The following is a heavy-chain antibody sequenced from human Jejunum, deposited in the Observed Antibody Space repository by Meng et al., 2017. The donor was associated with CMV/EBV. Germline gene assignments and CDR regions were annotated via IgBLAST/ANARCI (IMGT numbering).Heavy chain of an antibody. V-gene: IGHV1-18*01. CDR2: ISAYNGNT. J-gene: IGHJ4*02. D-gene: IGHD2-2*01. Sequence: QLCHAGVEVTKPGDSVKVSFEASGFIFTSYAISLVRQAPGQGLQYMGWISAYNGNTNYAQELQGRVTMTTDTSTSTAYMELRSLRFDDTAVYYCARFYCSSTSCPHVLFDYWGQGTLVTVSS. CDR3: ARFYCSSTSCPHVLFDY. CDR1: GFIFTSYA.